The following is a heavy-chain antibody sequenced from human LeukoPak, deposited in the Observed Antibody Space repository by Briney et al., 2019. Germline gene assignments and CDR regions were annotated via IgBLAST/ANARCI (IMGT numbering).Heavy chain of an antibody. CDR2: IKRKTDGGTT. V-gene: IGHV3-15*01. D-gene: IGHD6-19*01. CDR1: GFTFSKAW. J-gene: IGHJ3*02. CDR3: TSPAGTDAFHI. Sequence: GGSLRLSCAASGFTFSKAWMSWVRQAPGEGLERVGRIKRKTDGGTTDYAAPVKGRFTISRDDSKNTLYLQMNSLKTEDTAPYYCTSPAGTDAFHIWGQGTMVTVSS.